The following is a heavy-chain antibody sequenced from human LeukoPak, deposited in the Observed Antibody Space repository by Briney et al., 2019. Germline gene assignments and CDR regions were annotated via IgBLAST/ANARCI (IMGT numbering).Heavy chain of an antibody. CDR3: ARVNTAVFDY. D-gene: IGHD5-18*01. J-gene: IGHJ4*02. CDR1: GYSFASYW. Sequence: PGQSLKISCKGSGYSFASYWIGWVRQMPGKGLEWMGIIYPGDSDARYSPSFQGQVTISADKSISTSYLQWSNVKASDTAMYYCARVNTAVFDYWGQGTLVTVSS. CDR2: IYPGDSDA. V-gene: IGHV5-51*01.